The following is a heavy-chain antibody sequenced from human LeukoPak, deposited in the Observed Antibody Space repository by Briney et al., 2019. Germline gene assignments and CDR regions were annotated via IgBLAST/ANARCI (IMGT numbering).Heavy chain of an antibody. Sequence: SETLSLTCTVSGGSISSYYWSWIRQPPGKGLEWIGYIYYIGSTNYNPSLNSRVTISVDTSKNQFSLKLSSVTAADTAVYYCARDVPPGGWYDYWGQGTLVTVSS. CDR2: IYYIGST. D-gene: IGHD6-19*01. CDR3: ARDVPPGGWYDY. J-gene: IGHJ4*02. V-gene: IGHV4-59*01. CDR1: GGSISSYY.